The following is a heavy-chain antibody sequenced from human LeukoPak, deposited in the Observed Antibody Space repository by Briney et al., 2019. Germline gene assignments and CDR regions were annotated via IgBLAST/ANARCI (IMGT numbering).Heavy chain of an antibody. V-gene: IGHV3-23*01. CDR1: GFAFASFA. Sequence: GGSLRLSCAASGFAFASFALSWVRQAPGKGLEWVSTVIGSGGNTYYADSVKGRFTISRDSSKNTLYLQMNSLRAEDTAIYYCAKDFLRNMVLGFDYWGQGTLVTVSS. J-gene: IGHJ4*02. CDR3: AKDFLRNMVLGFDY. D-gene: IGHD3-10*01. CDR2: VIGSGGNT.